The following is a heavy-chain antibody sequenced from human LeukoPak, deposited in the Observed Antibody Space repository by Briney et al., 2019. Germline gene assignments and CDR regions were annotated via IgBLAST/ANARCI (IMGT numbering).Heavy chain of an antibody. D-gene: IGHD3-3*01. Sequence: TSETLSLTCSVSGGSISSSTYYWGWIRQPPGKGVEWIGSIYYSRSTYYNPSLKSRVTISVDTSKNQFSLKLSSVTAADTAVYYCARHAGGSRYYDFWSGYYTDYWGQGTLVTVSS. J-gene: IGHJ4*02. CDR1: GGSISSSTYY. CDR3: ARHAGGSRYYDFWSGYYTDY. CDR2: IYYSRST. V-gene: IGHV4-39*01.